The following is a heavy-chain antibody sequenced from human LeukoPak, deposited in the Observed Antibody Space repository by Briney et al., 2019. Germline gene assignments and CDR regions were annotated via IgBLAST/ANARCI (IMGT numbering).Heavy chain of an antibody. CDR1: GHTLTELS. V-gene: IGHV1-24*01. J-gene: IGHJ4*02. D-gene: IGHD5-18*01. CDR3: ATGGSRVQLWILAGWYYFDN. Sequence: ASVKVSCKVSGHTLTELSMHWVRQARGKGLEWMGGFDPENGETIYAQKFQGRVTMTEDTSTDTVYMELSSLRSEDTAVYYCATGGSRVQLWILAGWYYFDNWGQGTLVTVSS. CDR2: FDPENGET.